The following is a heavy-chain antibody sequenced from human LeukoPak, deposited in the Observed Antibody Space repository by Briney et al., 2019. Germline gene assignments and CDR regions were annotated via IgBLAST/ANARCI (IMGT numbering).Heavy chain of an antibody. CDR3: ARALRDYSDTSDYFDN. V-gene: IGHV4-59*12. CDR1: GGSISNNY. D-gene: IGHD3-22*01. J-gene: IGHJ4*02. Sequence: TSETLSLTCTVSGGSISNNYWSWIRQPPGKGLEWIGYTYYSGSTDHNPSLKSRVTMSVDTSKNQFSLKLSSVTAADTAVYYCARALRDYSDTSDYFDNWGQGTLVTVSS. CDR2: TYYSGST.